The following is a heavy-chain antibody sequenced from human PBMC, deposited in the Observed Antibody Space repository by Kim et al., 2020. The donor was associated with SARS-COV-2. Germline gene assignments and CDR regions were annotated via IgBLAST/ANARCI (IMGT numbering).Heavy chain of an antibody. D-gene: IGHD1-20*01. CDR3: ARERAGYNWNDDDY. CDR2: IIPILGIA. V-gene: IGHV1-69*04. Sequence: SVKVSCKASGGTFSSYAISWVRQAPGQGLEWMGRIIPILGIANYAQKFQGRVTITADKSTSTAYMELSSLRSEDTAVYYCARERAGYNWNDDDYWGQGTLVTVSS. J-gene: IGHJ4*02. CDR1: GGTFSSYA.